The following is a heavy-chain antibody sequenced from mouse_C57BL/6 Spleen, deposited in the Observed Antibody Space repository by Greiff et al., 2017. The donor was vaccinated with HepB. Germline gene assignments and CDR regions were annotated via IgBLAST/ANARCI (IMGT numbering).Heavy chain of an antibody. V-gene: IGHV1-26*01. Sequence: EVQLQQSGPELVKPGASVKISCKASGYTFTDYYMNWVKQSPGKSLEWIGDINPNNGVTSYNQKFKGKATLTVDKSSSTAYMELRSLTSEDSAVYYCAKYSIYYAMDYWGQGTSVTVSS. CDR2: INPNNGVT. D-gene: IGHD2-5*01. J-gene: IGHJ4*01. CDR1: GYTFTDYY. CDR3: AKYSIYYAMDY.